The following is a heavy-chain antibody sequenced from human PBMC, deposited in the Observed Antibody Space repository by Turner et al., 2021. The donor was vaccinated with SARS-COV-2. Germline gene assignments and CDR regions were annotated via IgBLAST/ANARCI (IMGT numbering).Heavy chain of an antibody. CDR2: VYYSRST. CDR3: ARHGLDILTGVFDY. V-gene: IGHV4-39*01. D-gene: IGHD3-9*01. Sequence: QLQLQESGPGLVKPSETLSLTRTVSGGSLSNNNYYWGWIRQSPGKGLEWIGTVYYSRSTYYNPSLKSRVTISVDTSKNQFSLKLGSVTAADTAVYYCARHGLDILTGVFDYWGQGILVTVSS. CDR1: GGSLSNNNYY. J-gene: IGHJ4*02.